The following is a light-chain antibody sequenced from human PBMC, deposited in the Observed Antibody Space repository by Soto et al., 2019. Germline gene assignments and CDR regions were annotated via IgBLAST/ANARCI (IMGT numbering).Light chain of an antibody. CDR1: HSISRW. J-gene: IGKJ5*01. CDR3: KKYNSYQIN. Sequence: DLQTTQSPSTLSEPLGARDTITCRASHSISRWLAWYQQKPGKAPKLMIYDAYSLESGVKSRFSGSGSGTEFTLTIRSMQPDDSATYYCKKYNSYQINFGKGTRLEIK. CDR2: DAY. V-gene: IGKV1-5*01.